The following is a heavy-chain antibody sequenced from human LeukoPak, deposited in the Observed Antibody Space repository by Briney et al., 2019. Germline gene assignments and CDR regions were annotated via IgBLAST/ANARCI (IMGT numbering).Heavy chain of an antibody. V-gene: IGHV1-2*06. J-gene: IGHJ5*02. CDR1: GYTLTGYY. D-gene: IGHD3-22*01. CDR2: INPNSGGT. Sequence: ASVKVSCKASGYTLTGYYMHWVRQAPGQGLEWMGRINPNSGGTNYAQKFQGRVTMTRDTSISTAYMELSRLRSDDTAVYYCARVKTIYDSSGYYPTWGQGTLVTVSS. CDR3: ARVKTIYDSSGYYPT.